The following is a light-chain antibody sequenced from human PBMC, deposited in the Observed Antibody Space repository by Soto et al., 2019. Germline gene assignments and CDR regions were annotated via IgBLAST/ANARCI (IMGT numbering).Light chain of an antibody. J-gene: IGKJ4*01. CDR3: QQYASSPLT. Sequence: EIVLTQSPGTLSLSSGARATLSCRASQSVRSNYLAWYQQKPGQAPRLLIYGASSRATGIPDRFGGSGSGTDFTLTISRLEPEDFAVYYCQQYASSPLTFGGGTKVEIK. CDR2: GAS. CDR1: QSVRSNY. V-gene: IGKV3-20*01.